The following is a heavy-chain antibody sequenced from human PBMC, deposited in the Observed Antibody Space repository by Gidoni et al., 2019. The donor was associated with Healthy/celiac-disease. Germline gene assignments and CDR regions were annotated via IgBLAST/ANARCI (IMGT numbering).Heavy chain of an antibody. J-gene: IGHJ4*02. D-gene: IGHD4-17*01. V-gene: IGHV3-23*01. CDR1: GFTFRSYA. Sequence: EVQLLESGGGLVQPGGSLRLSCAASGFTFRSYAMSWVRQAPGKGLAWVSAISGSGGSTYYADSVKGRFTISRDNSKNTLYLQMNSLRAEDTAVYYCANGRSTTVTNFQLYWGQGTLVTVSS. CDR3: ANGRSTTVTNFQLY. CDR2: ISGSGGST.